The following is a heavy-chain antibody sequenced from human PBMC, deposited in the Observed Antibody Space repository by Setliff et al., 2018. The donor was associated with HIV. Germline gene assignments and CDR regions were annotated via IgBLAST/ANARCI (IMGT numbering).Heavy chain of an antibody. Sequence: SVKVSCKASGFTFTSSAMQWVRQARGQRLEWIGWIVVGSGNTNYAQKFQERVTITRDMSTSTAYMELSSLRSEDTAVYYCAASKYYYDSSGSADDAFDICGQGTMVTVSS. J-gene: IGHJ3*02. D-gene: IGHD3-22*01. V-gene: IGHV1-58*02. CDR2: IVVGSGNT. CDR3: AASKYYYDSSGSADDAFDI. CDR1: GFTFTSSA.